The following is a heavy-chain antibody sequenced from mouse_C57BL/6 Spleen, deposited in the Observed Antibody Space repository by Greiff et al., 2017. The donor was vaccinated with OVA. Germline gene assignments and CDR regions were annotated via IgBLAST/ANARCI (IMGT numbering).Heavy chain of an antibody. CDR1: GYTFTSYW. J-gene: IGHJ4*01. D-gene: IGHD3-1*01. CDR2: INPSNGGT. CDR3: ARERTARATGALDY. V-gene: IGHV1-53*01. Sequence: VQLQQPGTELVKPGASVKLSCKASGYTFTSYWLHWVKQRPGQGLEWIGNINPSNGGTNYNEKFKSKATLTVDTSSSTAYLQLSSLTSEDSAVYSFARERTARATGALDYWGQGTSVTVSS.